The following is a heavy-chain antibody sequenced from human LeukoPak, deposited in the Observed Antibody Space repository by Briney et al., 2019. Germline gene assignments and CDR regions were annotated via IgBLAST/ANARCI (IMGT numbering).Heavy chain of an antibody. CDR1: GFTFSRDG. J-gene: IGHJ6*02. CDR3: AKDSTYSSSWSYYYYGMDV. D-gene: IGHD6-13*01. CDR2: ISYVGSNK. Sequence: GRSLSLSCAASGFTFSRDGMHWVGQARAKGLDWVAVISYVGSNKYYADSVKGRFTIYRDKSKNTLYLQMNSLRAEDTAVYYCAKDSTYSSSWSYYYYGMDVWGQGTTVTVSS. V-gene: IGHV3-30*18.